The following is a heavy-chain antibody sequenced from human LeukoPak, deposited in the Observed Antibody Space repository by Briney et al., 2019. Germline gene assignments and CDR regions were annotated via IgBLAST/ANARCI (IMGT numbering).Heavy chain of an antibody. J-gene: IGHJ4*02. D-gene: IGHD5-18*01. CDR2: ISSGSVYI. CDR3: ARSSYGFDY. CDR1: RFTFSDYS. Sequence: GGSLRLSCAASRFTFSDYSMNWVRQAPGKGLQWVASISSGSVYIYYADSMKGRFTISRDNAKNSMYLQMYSLRAEDTAVYYCARSSYGFDYWGQGTLVTVSS. V-gene: IGHV3-21*01.